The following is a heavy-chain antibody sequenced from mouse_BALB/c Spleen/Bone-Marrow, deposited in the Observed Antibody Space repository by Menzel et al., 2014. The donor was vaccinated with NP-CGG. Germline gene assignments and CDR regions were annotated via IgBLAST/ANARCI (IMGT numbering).Heavy chain of an antibody. Sequence: QVQLQQSGPGLVALSQSLSITCTVSGFSLTGYGINWVRQPPGKGPEWLGMIWGDGNTDYNSALKSRLSISKDNSKSQVFLKMNSLQTDDTARYYCARAPGYDLYYAMDYWGQGTSVTVSS. V-gene: IGHV2-6-7*01. D-gene: IGHD1-2*01. CDR1: GFSLTGYG. J-gene: IGHJ4*01. CDR2: IWGDGNT. CDR3: ARAPGYDLYYAMDY.